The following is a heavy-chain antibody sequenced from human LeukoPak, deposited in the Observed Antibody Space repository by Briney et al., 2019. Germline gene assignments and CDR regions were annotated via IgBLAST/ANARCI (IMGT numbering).Heavy chain of an antibody. D-gene: IGHD5-12*01. CDR1: GDVFITYV. J-gene: IGHJ4*02. CDR3: ARRIGERFSAHEYFDS. CDR2: IIPIVNMV. V-gene: IGHV1-69*04. Sequence: SVKVSCKASGDVFITYVFTWVRQAPGQGLEWMGRIIPIVNMVDYAEEFQGRVSITADKSTSTAYMEVSGLRSEDTAVYYCARRIGERFSAHEYFDSWGQGTQVTVSS.